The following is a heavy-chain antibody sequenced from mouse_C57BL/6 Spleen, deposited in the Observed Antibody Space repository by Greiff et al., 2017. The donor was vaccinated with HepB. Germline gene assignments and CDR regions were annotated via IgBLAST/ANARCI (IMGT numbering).Heavy chain of an antibody. CDR1: GYTFTSYW. V-gene: IGHV1-69*01. D-gene: IGHD2-3*01. CDR2: IDPSDSYT. CDR3: ARALYDYDAMDY. J-gene: IGHJ4*01. Sequence: QVQLKQPGAELVMPGASVKLSCKASGYTFTSYWMHWVKQRPGQGLEWIGEIDPSDSYTNYNQKFKGKSTLTVDKSSSTAYMQLSSLTSEDSAVYYCARALYDYDAMDYWGQGTSVTVSS.